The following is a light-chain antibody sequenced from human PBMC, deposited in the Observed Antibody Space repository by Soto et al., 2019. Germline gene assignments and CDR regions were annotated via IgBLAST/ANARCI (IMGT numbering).Light chain of an antibody. V-gene: IGKV3-20*01. CDR2: AAS. J-gene: IGKJ4*01. CDR1: QSVRINF. Sequence: EIVLTQSPGTLSLSPGERATLSCRASQSVRINFLAWYQQKPGQAPRLLIYAASSRATGIPDRFSGSGSGTDFTLIISRLEPEDFALYYCQQYGTSPLTFGGGTRVEV. CDR3: QQYGTSPLT.